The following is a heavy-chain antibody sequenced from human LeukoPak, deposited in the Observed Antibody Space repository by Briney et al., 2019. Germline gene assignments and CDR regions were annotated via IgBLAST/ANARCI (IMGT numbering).Heavy chain of an antibody. CDR3: TKSDWFDP. J-gene: IGHJ5*02. Sequence: PGGSLRLSCAASGFIFSGYWMHWVRQAPGKGLVWLSRIKNGGRITSYADCVGGLFTISRDNTKNTLYLQINSMRVENTAVYYCTKSDWFDPWGQGTLVTVAS. V-gene: IGHV3-74*01. D-gene: IGHD3-3*01. CDR1: GFIFSGYW. CDR2: IKNGGRIT.